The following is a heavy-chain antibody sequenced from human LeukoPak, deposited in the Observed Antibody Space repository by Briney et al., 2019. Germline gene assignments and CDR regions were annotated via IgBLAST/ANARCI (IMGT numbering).Heavy chain of an antibody. V-gene: IGHV1-69*13. D-gene: IGHD2-2*01. J-gene: IGHJ3*02. CDR2: IIPIFGTA. CDR1: GGTFSSYA. Sequence: VKVSCKASGGTFSSYAISWVRQAPGQGLEWMGGIIPIFGTANYAQKFQGRVTITTDESTSTAYMELSSLRSEDTAVYYCAREASGDLKTNNIVVVPSATPPGAFDIWGQGTMVTVSS. CDR3: AREASGDLKTNNIVVVPSATPPGAFDI.